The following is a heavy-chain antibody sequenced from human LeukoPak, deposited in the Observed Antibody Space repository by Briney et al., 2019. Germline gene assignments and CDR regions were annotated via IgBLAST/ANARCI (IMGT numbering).Heavy chain of an antibody. V-gene: IGHV3-48*03. Sequence: QPGGSLSLSCAASGFTFSSYEMSWVRPAPGKGLEWVSYISSGGSTVHYADSVKGRFTISRDNAKNSLYLQMNSLRAEDTAVYYCARVIIVGATGIWGQGTMVTVSS. D-gene: IGHD1-26*01. CDR1: GFTFSSYE. CDR2: ISSGGSTV. CDR3: ARVIIVGATGI. J-gene: IGHJ3*02.